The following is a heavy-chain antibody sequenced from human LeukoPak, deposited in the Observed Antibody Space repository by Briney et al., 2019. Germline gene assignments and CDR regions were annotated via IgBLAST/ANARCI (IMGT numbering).Heavy chain of an antibody. CDR2: IRSKPNNYAT. V-gene: IGHV3-73*01. CDR1: GFTFSGSA. J-gene: IGHJ3*02. CDR3: AKISSGYGAFDI. D-gene: IGHD3-22*01. Sequence: GGSLRLSCAASGFTFSGSAMHWVRQASGKGLEWVGRIRSKPNNYATAYAASVKGRFTISRDDSKNTLYLQMNSLRAEDTAVYYCAKISSGYGAFDIWGQGTMVTVSS.